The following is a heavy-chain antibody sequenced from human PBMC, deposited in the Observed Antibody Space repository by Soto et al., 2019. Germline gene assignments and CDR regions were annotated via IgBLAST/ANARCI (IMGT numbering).Heavy chain of an antibody. CDR1: GGSISSGDYY. J-gene: IGHJ5*02. Sequence: PSEALSLTCAVSGGSISSGDYYGSWIRQPPGKGLEWIGYIYYSGSTYYNPSLKSRVTISVDTSKNQFSLKLSSVTAADTAVYYCARSITIFGAYNWFDPWGQGTLVTVSS. CDR3: ARSITIFGAYNWFDP. V-gene: IGHV4-30-4*01. CDR2: IYYSGST. D-gene: IGHD3-3*01.